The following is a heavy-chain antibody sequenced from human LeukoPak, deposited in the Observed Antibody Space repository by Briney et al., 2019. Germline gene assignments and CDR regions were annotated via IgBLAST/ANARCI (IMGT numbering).Heavy chain of an antibody. CDR1: GVSISSSSYY. D-gene: IGHD5-24*01. Sequence: PSETLSLTCTVSGVSISSSSYYWGWIRQPPGKGLEWIGSIYYSGSTYYNPSLKSRVTISVDTSKNQFSLKLSSVTAADTAVYYCAREAQERWLQLYGYWGQGTLVTVSS. J-gene: IGHJ4*02. CDR3: AREAQERWLQLYGY. V-gene: IGHV4-39*07. CDR2: IYYSGST.